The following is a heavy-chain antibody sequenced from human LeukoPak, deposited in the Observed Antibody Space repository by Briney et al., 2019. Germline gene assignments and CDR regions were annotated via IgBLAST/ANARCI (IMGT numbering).Heavy chain of an antibody. V-gene: IGHV3-48*01. J-gene: IGHJ4*02. CDR3: TRDPEALDF. Sequence: PGGSLRLSCAASGFTFSSYSMNWVRQAPGKGLEWISYITSNSRTIHYADSVKGRFTISRDNGKNSLYLQLDSLRGEDTAVYYCTRDPEALDFWGQGTLVTVSS. CDR1: GFTFSSYS. CDR2: ITSNSRTI.